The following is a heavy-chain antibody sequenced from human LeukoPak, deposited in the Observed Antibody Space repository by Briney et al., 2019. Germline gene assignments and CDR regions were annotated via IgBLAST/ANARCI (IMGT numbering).Heavy chain of an antibody. D-gene: IGHD2-21*01. V-gene: IGHV3-7*01. CDR1: GFTFSSYW. CDR3: ARDYGLWFSGWIDY. Sequence: GGSLRLSCAASGFTFSSYWMSWVRQAPGKGLEWVANIKQDGSEKYYVDSVKGRFTISRDNAKNSLYLQMNSLRAEDTAVYYCARDYGLWFSGWIDYWGQGALGTVSP. J-gene: IGHJ4*02. CDR2: IKQDGSEK.